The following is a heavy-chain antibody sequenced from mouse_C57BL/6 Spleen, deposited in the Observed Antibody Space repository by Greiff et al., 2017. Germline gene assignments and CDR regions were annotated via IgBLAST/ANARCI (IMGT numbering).Heavy chain of an antibody. CDR3: ARALTGTLYFDY. Sequence: EVHLVESEGGLVQPGSSMKLSCTASGFTFSDYYMAWVRQVPEKGLEWVANINYDGSSTYYLDSLKSRFILSRDNAKNILYLQMSSLKSEDTATYYCARALTGTLYFDYWGQGTTLTVSS. J-gene: IGHJ2*01. V-gene: IGHV5-16*01. CDR2: INYDGSST. CDR1: GFTFSDYY. D-gene: IGHD4-1*01.